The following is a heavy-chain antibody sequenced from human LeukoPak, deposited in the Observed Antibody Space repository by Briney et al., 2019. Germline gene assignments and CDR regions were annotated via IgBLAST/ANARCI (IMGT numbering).Heavy chain of an antibody. CDR1: GFTFSSYA. CDR3: AQDIFPRAKWLQSRTDHDAFDI. D-gene: IGHD5-24*01. Sequence: PGGSLRLSCAASGFTFSSYAMSWVRQAPGKGLEWVSAISGSGGSTYYADSVKGRFTISRDNSKNTLYLQMNSLSAEDTAVYYCAQDIFPRAKWLQSRTDHDAFDIWGQGTMVTDSS. V-gene: IGHV3-23*01. J-gene: IGHJ3*02. CDR2: ISGSGGST.